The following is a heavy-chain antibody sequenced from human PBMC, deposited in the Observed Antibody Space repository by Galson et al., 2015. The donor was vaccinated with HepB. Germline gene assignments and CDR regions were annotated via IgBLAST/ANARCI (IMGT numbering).Heavy chain of an antibody. D-gene: IGHD3-3*01. CDR1: GYTFSGYY. CDR3: ARNGFLGGVIKFL. V-gene: IGHV1-2*06. CDR2: INPNTGGT. J-gene: IGHJ3*01. Sequence: SVKVSCKGSGYTFSGYYMHWVRQAPGQGLEWMGRINPNTGGTNYARKFQGRVTVTRDTSTTTAYMELSNLTSDDTAIYYCARNGFLGGVIKFLWGQGTTVSVFS.